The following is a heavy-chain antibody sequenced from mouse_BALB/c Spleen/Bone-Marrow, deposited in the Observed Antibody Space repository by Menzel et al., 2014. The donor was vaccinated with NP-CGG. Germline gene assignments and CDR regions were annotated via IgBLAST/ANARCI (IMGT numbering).Heavy chain of an antibody. D-gene: IGHD1-1*01. CDR2: IYPSDSYT. CDR3: TRGYYGSSYDY. Sequence: VKLMESGAELVRPGASVKLSCKASGYTFTSYWINWAKQRPGQGLEWIGNIYPSDSYTNYNQKFKDKATLTVDKSSSTAYMQLSSPTSEDSAVYYCTRGYYGSSYDYWGQGTTLTVSS. V-gene: IGHV1-69*02. J-gene: IGHJ2*01. CDR1: GYTFTSYW.